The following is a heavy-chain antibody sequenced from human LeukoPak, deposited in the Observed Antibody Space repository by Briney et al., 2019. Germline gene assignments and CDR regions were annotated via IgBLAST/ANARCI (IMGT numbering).Heavy chain of an antibody. V-gene: IGHV3-48*03. J-gene: IGHJ4*02. Sequence: PGGSLRLSCAASGFPVNKYEMHWVRPAPGKGLEWVSYIDAGATSTNYADSVWGRFTLSRDNAQNSVHLQMNSLRDEDTAVYYCVRGRLLRSTKYLDYWGQGALVTVSS. CDR2: IDAGATST. CDR3: VRGRLLRSTKYLDY. D-gene: IGHD2-21*02. CDR1: GFPVNKYE.